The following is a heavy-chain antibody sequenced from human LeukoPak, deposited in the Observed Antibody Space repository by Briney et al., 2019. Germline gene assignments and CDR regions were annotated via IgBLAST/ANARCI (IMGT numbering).Heavy chain of an antibody. J-gene: IGHJ4*01. CDR1: GFTFSSYG. CDR2: ISYDGSNK. D-gene: IGHD1-26*01. Sequence: GGSLRLSCAASGFTFSSYGMHWVRQAPGKGLEWVAVISYDGSNKYYADSVKGRFTISRDNSKNTLYLQMNSLRAEDTAVYYCAKDKSSGRYHATLDYWGHGTLVNVYS. V-gene: IGHV3-30*18. CDR3: AKDKSSGRYHATLDY.